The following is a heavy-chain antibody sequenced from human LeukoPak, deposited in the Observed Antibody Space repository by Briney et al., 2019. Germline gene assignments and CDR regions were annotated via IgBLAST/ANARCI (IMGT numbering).Heavy chain of an antibody. Sequence: PSETLSLTCAVSGGSISSGGYCWSWIRQPPGKGLEWIGYIFYSGRTYYNPSLKSRVTISVDRSKNQFSLKLSSVTAADTAVYYCVRGGTVIVDSLAPWGQGLLVTVSS. CDR2: IFYSGRT. CDR3: VRGGTVIVDSLAP. CDR1: GGSISSGGYC. V-gene: IGHV4-30-2*01. D-gene: IGHD2-8*02. J-gene: IGHJ5*02.